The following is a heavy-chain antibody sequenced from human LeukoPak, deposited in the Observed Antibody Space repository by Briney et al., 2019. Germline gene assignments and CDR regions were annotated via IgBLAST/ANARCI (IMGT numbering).Heavy chain of an antibody. D-gene: IGHD5-18*01. V-gene: IGHV1-2*06. CDR2: INPNSGGS. CDR3: ATKRGYSYGSPH. J-gene: IGHJ4*02. CDR1: GYIFTGYY. Sequence: GASVKVSCRASGYIFTGYYMHWVRQAPGQGLEWMGRINPNSGGSNYAQKFQGRVTITADESTSTAYMELSSLRSEDTAVYYCATKRGYSYGSPHWGQGTLVTVSS.